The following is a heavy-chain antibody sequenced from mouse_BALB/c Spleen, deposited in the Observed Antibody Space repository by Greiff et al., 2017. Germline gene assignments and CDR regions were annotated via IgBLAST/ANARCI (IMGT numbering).Heavy chain of an antibody. CDR1: GYTFTDYE. J-gene: IGHJ3*01. Sequence: QVQLQQSGAELVRPGASVTLSCKASGYTFTDYEMHWVKQTPVHGLEWIGAIDPETGGTAYNQKFKGKATLTADKSSSTAYMELRSLTSEDSAVYYCYLCAYWGQGTLVTVSA. D-gene: IGHD5-5*01. CDR2: IDPETGGT. V-gene: IGHV1-15*01. CDR3: YLCAY.